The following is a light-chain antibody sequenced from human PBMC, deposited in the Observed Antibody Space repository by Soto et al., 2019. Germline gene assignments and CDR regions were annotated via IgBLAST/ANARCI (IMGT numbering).Light chain of an antibody. V-gene: IGLV2-14*03. CDR1: SSDVGGYDY. CDR2: DVS. CDR3: SSYTSSSTRV. Sequence: QSALTQPASVSGSPGQSVTIFCTGTSSDVGGYDYVSWYQQHPGKAPKVMIYDVSNRPSGVSNRFSGSKSGNTASLTISGLQAEDEADYYCSSYTSSSTRVFGTGTKVTVL. J-gene: IGLJ1*01.